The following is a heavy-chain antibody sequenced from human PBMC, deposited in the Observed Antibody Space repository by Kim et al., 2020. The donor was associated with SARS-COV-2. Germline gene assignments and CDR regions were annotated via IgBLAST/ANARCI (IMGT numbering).Heavy chain of an antibody. D-gene: IGHD2-15*01. V-gene: IGHV1-69*13. CDR2: IIPIFGTA. CDR1: GGTFSSYA. J-gene: IGHJ4*02. CDR3: ARDRYCSGGSCRTNYFDY. Sequence: SVKVSCKASGGTFSSYAISWVRQAPGQGLEWMGGIIPIFGTANYAQKFQGRVTITADESTSTAYMELSSLRSEDTAVYYCARDRYCSGGSCRTNYFDYWGQGTLVTVSS.